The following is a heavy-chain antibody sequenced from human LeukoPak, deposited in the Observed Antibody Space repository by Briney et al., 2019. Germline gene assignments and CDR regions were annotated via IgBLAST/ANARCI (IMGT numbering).Heavy chain of an antibody. J-gene: IGHJ6*03. CDR2: IYYSGST. CDR3: ARHKDYYYSYMDV. V-gene: IGHV4-39*01. Sequence: SETLSLTCSVSGDSISTSSYYWGWIRQPPGKGLEWIGTIYYSGSTYYNPSLTSRVTISVDTSKNQFSLKLSSVTAADTAVYYCARHKDYYYSYMDVWGKGTTVTVSS. CDR1: GDSISTSSYY.